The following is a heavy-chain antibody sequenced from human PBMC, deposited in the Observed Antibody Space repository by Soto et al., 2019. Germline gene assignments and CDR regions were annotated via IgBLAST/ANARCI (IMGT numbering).Heavy chain of an antibody. CDR1: GGSISSGGYY. V-gene: IGHV4-31*03. D-gene: IGHD2-15*01. CDR3: ARVFGGYCSGGSCSGVYYYYGMDV. Sequence: QVQLQESGPGLVKPSQTLSLTCTVSGGSISSGGYYWSWIRQHPGKGLEWIGYIYYSGSTYYNPSLKSRVTISVDTSKNQFSLKLSSVTAADTAVYYCARVFGGYCSGGSCSGVYYYYGMDVWGQGTTVTVSS. CDR2: IYYSGST. J-gene: IGHJ6*02.